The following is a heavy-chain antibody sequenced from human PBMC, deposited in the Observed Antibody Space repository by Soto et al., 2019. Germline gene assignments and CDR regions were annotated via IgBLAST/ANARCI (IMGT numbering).Heavy chain of an antibody. Sequence: PGGSLRLSCAASGFTFISYGMHWVLQAPCKGLEWVAVIWYDGSNKYYADSVKGRFTISRDNSKNTLYLQMNSLRAEDTAVYYCARTSNRYCTNGVCSAFDYWGQGTLVTVSS. D-gene: IGHD2-8*01. CDR2: IWYDGSNK. CDR1: GFTFISYG. V-gene: IGHV3-33*01. J-gene: IGHJ4*02. CDR3: ARTSNRYCTNGVCSAFDY.